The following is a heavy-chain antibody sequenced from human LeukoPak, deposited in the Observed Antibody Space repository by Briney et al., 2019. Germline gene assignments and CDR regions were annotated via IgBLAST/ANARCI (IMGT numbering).Heavy chain of an antibody. CDR3: ARLTPYSGSPLGDY. CDR2: ISYSGST. V-gene: IGHV4-39*01. CDR1: GFTFSSYE. D-gene: IGHD1-26*01. J-gene: IGHJ4*02. Sequence: GSLRLSCAASGFTFSSYEMNWVRQAPGKGLEWIGTISYSGSTYYKPSLKSRVTISVDTSKNQFSLKLSSVTAADTAVYYCARLTPYSGSPLGDYWGQGTLVTVSS.